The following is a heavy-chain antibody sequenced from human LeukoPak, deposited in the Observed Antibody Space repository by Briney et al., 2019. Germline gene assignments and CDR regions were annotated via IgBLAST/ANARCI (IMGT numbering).Heavy chain of an antibody. D-gene: IGHD3-10*01. CDR1: GFTVSSNY. J-gene: IGHJ6*03. V-gene: IGHV3-53*01. Sequence: GGSLRLSCAASGFTVSSNYMSWVRQAPGKGLEWVSVIYSGGSTYYADSVKGRFTISRDNSKNTLYLQINSLRAEDTAVYYCAREQSYYPYMDVWGKGTTVTVSS. CDR2: IYSGGST. CDR3: AREQSYYPYMDV.